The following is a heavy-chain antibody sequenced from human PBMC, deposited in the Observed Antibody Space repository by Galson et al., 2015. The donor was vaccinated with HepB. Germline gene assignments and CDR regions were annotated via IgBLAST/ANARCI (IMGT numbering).Heavy chain of an antibody. J-gene: IGHJ6*02. D-gene: IGHD2-2*02. CDR3: ARSQCSSTSCYTGYYYYGMDV. V-gene: IGHV3-53*01. CDR1: GFTVSSNY. CDR2: IYSGGST. Sequence: SLRLSCAASGFTVSSNYMSWVRQAPGKGLEWVSVIYSGGSTYYADSVKGRFTISRDNSKNTLYLQMNSLRAEDTAVYYCARSQCSSTSCYTGYYYYGMDVWGQGTTVTVSS.